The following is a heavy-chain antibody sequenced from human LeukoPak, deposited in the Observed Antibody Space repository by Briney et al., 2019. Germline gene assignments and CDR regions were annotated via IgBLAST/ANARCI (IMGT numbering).Heavy chain of an antibody. V-gene: IGHV3-7*01. D-gene: IGHD2-15*01. CDR3: ARDVSFDCSGGSCYS. Sequence: PGGSLRLSCAASGFTFSSYWMSWVRQAPGKGLEWVANIKQDGSEKYYVDSVKGRFTVSRDNAKNSLYLQMNSLRAEDTAVYYCARDVSFDCSGGSCYSWGQGTLVTVSS. CDR1: GFTFSSYW. J-gene: IGHJ4*02. CDR2: IKQDGSEK.